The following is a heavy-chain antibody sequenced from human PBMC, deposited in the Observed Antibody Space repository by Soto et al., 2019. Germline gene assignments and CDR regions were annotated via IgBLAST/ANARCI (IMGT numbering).Heavy chain of an antibody. D-gene: IGHD6-19*01. CDR2: ISDDGSSK. J-gene: IGHJ3*02. CDR1: GFTFSGYA. CDR3: ARGLYSSGWFGAFDI. V-gene: IGHV3-30*03. Sequence: GGSLRLSCAASGFTFSGYAMHWVRQAPGKGLDWVAVISDDGSSKYYADAVKGRFTISRDNSKNTLYLQMNSLRAEDTAVYYCARGLYSSGWFGAFDIWGQGTMVTVSS.